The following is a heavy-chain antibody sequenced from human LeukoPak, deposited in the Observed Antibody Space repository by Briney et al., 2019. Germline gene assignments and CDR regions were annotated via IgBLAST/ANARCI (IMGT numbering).Heavy chain of an antibody. D-gene: IGHD5-18*01. CDR2: INPNSGGT. CDR1: GHTFSGYY. Sequence: ASVKVSCKASGHTFSGYYMHWVRQAPGQGLDWMGWINPNSGGTYYAQKFQGRVTMTRDTSITTAYMELSSLGSDDTGVYYCARIGLDTAMVKYWGQGTLVTVSS. J-gene: IGHJ4*02. CDR3: ARIGLDTAMVKY. V-gene: IGHV1-2*02.